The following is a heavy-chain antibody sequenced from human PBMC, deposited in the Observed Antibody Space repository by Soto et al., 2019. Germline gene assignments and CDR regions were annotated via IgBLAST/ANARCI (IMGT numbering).Heavy chain of an antibody. CDR2: ISYDGSNK. V-gene: IGHV3-30*18. J-gene: IGHJ6*02. D-gene: IGHD3-3*01. CDR3: TKDQSRNLNHGDYYYYGMDL. Sequence: HPGGSLRLSCAASGFTFSSYGMHWVRQAPGKGLEWVAVISYDGSNKYYADSVKGRFTISRDNSKNTLYLQMNSLRAEDTAVYYCTKDQSRNLNHGDYYYYGMDLWGPGTPVTVSS. CDR1: GFTFSSYG.